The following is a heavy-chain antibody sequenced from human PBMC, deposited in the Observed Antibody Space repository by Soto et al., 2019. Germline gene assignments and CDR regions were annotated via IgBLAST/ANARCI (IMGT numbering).Heavy chain of an antibody. D-gene: IGHD3-16*01. CDR2: IYYSGST. J-gene: IGHJ4*02. Sequence: PSETLSLTCTVSGGSISSSSYYWGWIRQPPGKGLEWIGSIYYSGSTYYNPSLKSRVTISVDTSKNQFSLKLSSVTAADTAVYYCARQAVEDLWGDYWGQGTLVTVSS. V-gene: IGHV4-39*01. CDR1: GGSISSSSYY. CDR3: ARQAVEDLWGDY.